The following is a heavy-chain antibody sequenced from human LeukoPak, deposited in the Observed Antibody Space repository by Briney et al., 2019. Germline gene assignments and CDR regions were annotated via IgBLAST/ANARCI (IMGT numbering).Heavy chain of an antibody. D-gene: IGHD3-22*01. CDR3: ARDRGVYYDTSGMAGD. J-gene: IGHJ4*02. V-gene: IGHV3-7*01. CDR2: IKQDGSRF. Sequence: GGSLRLSCAASGFTFSTYWMSWVRQAPGKGLECVANIKQDGSRFFYVDSVKGRFTISRDNAKNSLYLQMNSLRAEDTAVYYCARDRGVYYDTSGMAGDWGQGTLVTVSS. CDR1: GFTFSTYW.